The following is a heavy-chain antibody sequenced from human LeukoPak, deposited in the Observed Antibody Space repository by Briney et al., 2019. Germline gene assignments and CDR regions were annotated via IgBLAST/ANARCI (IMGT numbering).Heavy chain of an antibody. CDR1: GYTFTGYY. CDR3: ARRSSWIDY. Sequence: ASVTVSCQSSGYTFTGYYMHWVRPAPGQRLEWMGWINPNSGGTNYAQKFQGRVIMTRDTSIGTAYMELSRLRSDDTAGYYCARRSSWIDYWGQGTLVTVSS. CDR2: INPNSGGT. D-gene: IGHD6-13*01. J-gene: IGHJ4*02. V-gene: IGHV1-2*02.